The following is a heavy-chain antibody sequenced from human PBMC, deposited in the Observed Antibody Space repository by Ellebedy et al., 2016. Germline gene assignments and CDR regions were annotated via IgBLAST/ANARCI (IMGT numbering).Heavy chain of an antibody. CDR2: INPNSGGT. CDR1: GYPFIAYY. V-gene: IGHV1-2*02. J-gene: IGHJ6*02. Sequence: ASVKVSCXASGYPFIAYYIHWVRQAPGQGLEWVGWINPNSGGTNFAQNFQGRVTMTRDTSISTAYMELSRLRSDDTAVYYCAREGPIQYSSDLHFYYYYGMDVWGQGTTVTVSS. CDR3: AREGPIQYSSDLHFYYYYGMDV. D-gene: IGHD6-19*01.